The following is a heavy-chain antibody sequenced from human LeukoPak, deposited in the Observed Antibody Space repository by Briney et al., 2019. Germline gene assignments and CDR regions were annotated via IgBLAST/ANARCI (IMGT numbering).Heavy chain of an antibody. CDR1: GYYLTSFA. D-gene: IGHD5/OR15-5a*01. J-gene: IGHJ6*02. Sequence: ASVKVSCKASGYYLTSFAINWVRQAPGQGLEWMRWISAYDGGLKYAQDFQGRVIMTTDSSTRTAYMELTRLTSDDTAVYYCARDPLTSIWSLYYFTLDVWGQGTTVRVSS. V-gene: IGHV1-18*01. CDR2: ISAYDGGL. CDR3: ARDPLTSIWSLYYFTLDV.